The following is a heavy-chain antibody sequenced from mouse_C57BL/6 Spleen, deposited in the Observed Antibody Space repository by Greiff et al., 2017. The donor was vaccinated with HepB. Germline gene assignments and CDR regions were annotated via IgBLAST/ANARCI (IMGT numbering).Heavy chain of an antibody. Sequence: QVQLQQPGPELVRPGSSVKLSCKASGYTFTSYWMDWVKQRPGQGLEWIGNIYPSDSETHYNQKFKDKATLTVDKSSSTAYMQLSSLTSEDSAVYYGARGYYFDYWGQGTTLTVCS. J-gene: IGHJ2*01. CDR2: IYPSDSET. CDR3: ARGYYFDY. V-gene: IGHV1-61*01. CDR1: GYTFTSYW.